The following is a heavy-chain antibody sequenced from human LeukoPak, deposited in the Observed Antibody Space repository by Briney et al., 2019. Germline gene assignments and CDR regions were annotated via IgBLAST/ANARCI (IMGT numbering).Heavy chain of an antibody. CDR2: ISSSGGST. Sequence: GGSLRLSCAASGFTFSNNAMSWVRQAPGKGLEWASVISSSGGSTYYADSVKGRFTISRDNSKNTLYLQMNSLRAEDTAVYYCAKDQRYDRSGYYYGGDFDYWGQGTLVTVSS. J-gene: IGHJ4*02. V-gene: IGHV3-23*01. CDR3: AKDQRYDRSGYYYGGDFDY. D-gene: IGHD3-22*01. CDR1: GFTFSNNA.